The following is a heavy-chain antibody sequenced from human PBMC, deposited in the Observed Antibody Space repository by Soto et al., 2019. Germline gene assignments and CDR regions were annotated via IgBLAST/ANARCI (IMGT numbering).Heavy chain of an antibody. V-gene: IGHV3-23*01. CDR2: ISGSGGST. CDR3: AKDVSGAAPLRGDWFDP. Sequence: EVQLLESGGGLVQPGGSLRLSCAASGFTFSSYAMSWVRQAPGKGLEWVSAISGSGGSTYYADSVKGRFTISRDNSKNTLYLQMNSLRAEDTAVYYCAKDVSGAAPLRGDWFDPWGQGTLVTVSS. J-gene: IGHJ5*02. CDR1: GFTFSSYA. D-gene: IGHD4-17*01.